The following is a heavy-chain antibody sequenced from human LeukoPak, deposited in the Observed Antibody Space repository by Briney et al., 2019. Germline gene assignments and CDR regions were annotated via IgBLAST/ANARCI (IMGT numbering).Heavy chain of an antibody. CDR3: AKDLSSIAAAGTPLDY. CDR1: GFTLRSYA. V-gene: IGHV3-23*01. CDR2: ISGSGGST. J-gene: IGHJ4*02. Sequence: GGSLRLSCAASGFTLRSYAMSWVRQAPGKGLEWVSAISGSGGSTYYADSVKGRFTISRDNSKNTLYLQMNSLRAEDTAVYYCAKDLSSIAAAGTPLDYWGQGTLVTVSS. D-gene: IGHD6-13*01.